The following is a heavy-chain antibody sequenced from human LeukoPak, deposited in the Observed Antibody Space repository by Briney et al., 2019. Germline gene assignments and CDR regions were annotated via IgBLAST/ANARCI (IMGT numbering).Heavy chain of an antibody. V-gene: IGHV3-15*01. CDR2: IKSKSDGETK. CDR1: GLTLSYAW. Sequence: PGGSLRLSCAASGLTLSYAWMSWVRQAPGKGLEWVGRIKSKSDGETKDYASPVKGRFTISRDDSKNTLYLQMNSLKSDETAVYYCTTGNYWGQGTLVTVSS. J-gene: IGHJ4*02. CDR3: TTGNY.